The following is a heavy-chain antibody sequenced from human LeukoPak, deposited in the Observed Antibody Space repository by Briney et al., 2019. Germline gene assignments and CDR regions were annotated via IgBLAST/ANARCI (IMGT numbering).Heavy chain of an antibody. CDR3: ARANDYSNYGYYYYYMDV. D-gene: IGHD4-11*01. CDR1: GFTFSSYA. V-gene: IGHV3-23*01. CDR2: ISGSGGST. Sequence: GGSLRLSCAASGFTFSSYAMSWVRQAPGKGLEWVSAISGSGGSTYYADSVKGRFTISRDNSKNTLYLQMNSLRAEDTAVYYCARANDYSNYGYYYYYMDVWGKGTTVTVSS. J-gene: IGHJ6*03.